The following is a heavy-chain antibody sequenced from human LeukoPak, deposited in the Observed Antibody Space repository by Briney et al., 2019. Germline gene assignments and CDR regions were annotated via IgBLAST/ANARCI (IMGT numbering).Heavy chain of an antibody. CDR1: GGSISSYY. D-gene: IGHD4-17*01. J-gene: IGHJ6*03. V-gene: IGHV4-59*08. CDR3: ARSLYGDYLYYYYYMDV. Sequence: PSETLSLTSTVSGGSISSYYWSWIRQPPGKGLEWIGYIYYSGSTNYNPSLKSRVTISVDTSKNQFSLKLSSVTAADTAVYYCARSLYGDYLYYYYYMDVWGKGTTVTISS. CDR2: IYYSGST.